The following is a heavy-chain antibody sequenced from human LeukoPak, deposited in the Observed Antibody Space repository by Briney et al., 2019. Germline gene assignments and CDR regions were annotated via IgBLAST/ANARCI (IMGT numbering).Heavy chain of an antibody. CDR2: IIPIFGTA. CDR1: GGTFSSYA. CDR3: AREEGKSYYYDSSDNWFDP. Sequence: SVKVSCKASGGTFSSYAISWVRQAPGQGLEWMGGIIPIFGTANYAQKFQGRVTITADEATSTAYMELSSLRSEDTAVYYCAREEGKSYYYDSSDNWFDPWGQGTLVTVSS. D-gene: IGHD3-22*01. V-gene: IGHV1-69*13. J-gene: IGHJ5*02.